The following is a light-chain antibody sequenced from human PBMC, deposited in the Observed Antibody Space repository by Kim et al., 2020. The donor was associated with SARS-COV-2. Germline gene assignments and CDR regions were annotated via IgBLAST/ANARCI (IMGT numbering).Light chain of an antibody. CDR1: SSDVGGYNY. J-gene: IGLJ3*02. Sequence: GQSITISCTGTSSDVGGYNYVSWYQQHPGKAPKLMIYDVINRPSGVSNRFSGSKSGNTASLTISGLQAEDEADYYCSSYTSSSTRVFGGGTQLTVL. CDR2: DVI. V-gene: IGLV2-14*03. CDR3: SSYTSSSTRV.